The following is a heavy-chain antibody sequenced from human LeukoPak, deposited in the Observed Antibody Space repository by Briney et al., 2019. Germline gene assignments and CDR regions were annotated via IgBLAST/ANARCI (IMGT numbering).Heavy chain of an antibody. CDR3: ARDLAWGYVEQQLGWLDP. CDR2: ISAYNGNT. D-gene: IGHD6-13*01. CDR1: GYTFTSYG. Sequence: GASVKVSCKASGYTFTSYGISWVRQAPGQGLEWMGWISAYNGNTNYAQKFQDGFTMTTDTSTTTAYMELRSLRSDDTAVYYCARDLAWGYVEQQLGWLDPWGQGALVTVSS. V-gene: IGHV1-18*01. J-gene: IGHJ5*02.